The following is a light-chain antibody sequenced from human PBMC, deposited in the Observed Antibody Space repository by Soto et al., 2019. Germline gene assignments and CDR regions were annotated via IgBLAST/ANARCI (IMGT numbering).Light chain of an antibody. CDR3: SSYSGSNTVL. Sequence: QSALTQPASASGSPGQSVTISCTGTSSDVGGYDCVSWYQQHPGKAPKLMIYVVTKRPSGVPDRFSGSKSGNTASLTVSGLQAEDEADYYCSSYSGSNTVLFGGGTKLTVL. J-gene: IGLJ2*01. CDR1: SSDVGGYDC. V-gene: IGLV2-8*01. CDR2: VVT.